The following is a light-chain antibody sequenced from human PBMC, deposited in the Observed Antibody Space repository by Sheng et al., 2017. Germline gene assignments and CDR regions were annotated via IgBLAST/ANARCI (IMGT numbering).Light chain of an antibody. J-gene: IGKJ1*01. CDR2: GGS. Sequence: EIVLTQSPGTVFLSPGERATLSCRASQTFSSTYLAWYQQKAGQAPRLLIFGGSTRATGIPARFSGSGSGTVFTLTISRLEPDDFAVYYCHQYGNSPPWAFGQGTKVGFK. CDR1: QTFSSTY. V-gene: IGKV3-20*01. CDR3: HQYGNSPPWA.